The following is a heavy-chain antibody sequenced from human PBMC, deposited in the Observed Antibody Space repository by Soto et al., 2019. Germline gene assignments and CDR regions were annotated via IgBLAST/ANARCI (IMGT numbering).Heavy chain of an antibody. CDR3: ARDMQGGRSGKFDP. Sequence: QVQLVQSGAEVKKPGASVKVSCKASGYIFSGYYMHWVRQAPGQGLEWMGWINPNSGGTNYAQKFQGWVTMTSDTYSSTGYVELSGLSSDDTAVYYCARDMQGGRSGKFDPWGQGTLVTVSS. J-gene: IGHJ5*02. CDR2: INPNSGGT. D-gene: IGHD3-10*01. V-gene: IGHV1-2*04. CDR1: GYIFSGYY.